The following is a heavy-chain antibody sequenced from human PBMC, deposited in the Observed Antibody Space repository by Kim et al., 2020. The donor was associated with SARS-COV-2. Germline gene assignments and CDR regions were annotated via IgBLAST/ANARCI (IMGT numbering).Heavy chain of an antibody. CDR3: AKDYYGDGYTMSYYYGMDV. J-gene: IGHJ6*02. V-gene: IGHV3-30*18. CDR2: ISYDGSNK. CDR1: GFTFSSYG. Sequence: GGSLRLSCAASGFTFSSYGMHWVRQAPGKGLEWVAVISYDGSNKYYADSVKGRFTISRDNSKNTLYLQMNSLRAEDTAVYYCAKDYYGDGYTMSYYYGMDVWGQGTTVTVSS. D-gene: IGHD3-10*01.